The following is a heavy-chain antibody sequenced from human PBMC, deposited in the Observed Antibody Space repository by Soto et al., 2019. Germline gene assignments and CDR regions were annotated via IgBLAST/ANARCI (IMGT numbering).Heavy chain of an antibody. D-gene: IGHD6-13*01. CDR1: GFNFNDYY. V-gene: IGHV3-11*06. J-gene: IGHJ4*02. CDR2: ISSSRSYT. CDR3: ARDLRDSRWQIDY. Sequence: VGSLRLSCAASGFNFNDYYMSWIRQAPGKGLEWVSYISSSRSYTNYADSVKGRFTISTDNAKQSLYLQMNSLRAEDTAVYYCARDLRDSRWQIDYWGQGTLVTVSS.